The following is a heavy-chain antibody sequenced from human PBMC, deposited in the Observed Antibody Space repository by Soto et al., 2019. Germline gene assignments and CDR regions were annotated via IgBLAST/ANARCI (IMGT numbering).Heavy chain of an antibody. D-gene: IGHD2-2*01. CDR1: GFTFSSYA. CDR2: ISGSGGST. CDR3: AKVALPVDIVVVPEPSYYFDY. Sequence: GGSLRLSCAASGFTFSSYAMSWVRQAPGKGLEWVSAISGSGGSTYYADSVKGRFTISRDNSKNTLYLQMTSLRAEDTAVYYCAKVALPVDIVVVPEPSYYFDYWGQGTLVTVSS. J-gene: IGHJ4*02. V-gene: IGHV3-23*01.